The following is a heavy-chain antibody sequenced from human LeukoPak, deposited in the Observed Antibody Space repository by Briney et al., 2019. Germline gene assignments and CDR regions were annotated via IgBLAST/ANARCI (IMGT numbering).Heavy chain of an antibody. CDR2: IYYSGST. CDR1: GGSISSSYYY. CDR3: ARSVQLWFQGNAFDI. V-gene: IGHV4-39*01. D-gene: IGHD5-18*01. Sequence: SETLSLTCTVSGGSISSSYYYWGWIRQPPGKGLEWIGSIYYSGSTYYNPSLKSRVTISVDTSKNQFSLKLRSVTAADTAVYYCARSVQLWFQGNAFDIWGQGTMVTVSS. J-gene: IGHJ3*02.